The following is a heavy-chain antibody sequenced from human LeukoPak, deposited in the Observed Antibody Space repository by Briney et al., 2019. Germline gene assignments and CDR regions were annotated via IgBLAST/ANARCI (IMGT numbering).Heavy chain of an antibody. CDR2: VRQDGCEK. V-gene: IGHV3-7*03. D-gene: IGHD2-8*01. Sequence: GGSLRLSCAASGFSFSSYWMNWLRQAPGKGLDWVANVRQDGCEKYYVDSVKGRFTISRDNAKNSVYLQMYSLSAEDTAVYYFAKEGVFSILIFDSWGQGALVTVSS. CDR3: AKEGVFSILIFDS. J-gene: IGHJ5*01. CDR1: GFSFSSYW.